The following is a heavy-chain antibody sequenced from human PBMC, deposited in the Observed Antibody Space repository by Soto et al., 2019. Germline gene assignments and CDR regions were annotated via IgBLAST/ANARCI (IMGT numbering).Heavy chain of an antibody. Sequence: SVKVSCKASGGTFSSYAISWVRQAPGQGLEWMGGIIPIFGTANYAQKFQGRVTITADESTSTAYMELSSLRSEDTAVYYCAREPPQDIVATITDYWGQGTLVTVSS. CDR3: AREPPQDIVATITDY. CDR2: IIPIFGTA. CDR1: GGTFSSYA. D-gene: IGHD5-12*01. J-gene: IGHJ4*02. V-gene: IGHV1-69*13.